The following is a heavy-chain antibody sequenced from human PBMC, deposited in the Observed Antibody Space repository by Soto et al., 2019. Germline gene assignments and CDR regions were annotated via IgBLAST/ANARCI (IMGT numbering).Heavy chain of an antibody. CDR3: ARSGSGSYWNHYYGMDV. CDR2: ISAYNGNT. V-gene: IGHV1-18*01. CDR1: GYTFTSYG. D-gene: IGHD3-10*01. J-gene: IGHJ6*02. Sequence: ASVKVSCKASGYTFTSYGISWVRQAPGQGLEWMGWISAYNGNTNYAQKLQGRVTMTTDTSTSTAYMELRSLRSDDTAVYYCARSGSGSYWNHYYGMDVWGQGTTVTAP.